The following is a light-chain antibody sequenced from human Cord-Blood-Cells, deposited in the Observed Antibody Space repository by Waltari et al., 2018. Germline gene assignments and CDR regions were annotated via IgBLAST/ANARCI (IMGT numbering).Light chain of an antibody. J-gene: IGKJ2*01. CDR1: QSISSW. Sequence: DIHMTRPPSTLSPPVVDIVTSTCRARQSISSWFAWYQQKPGKAPKLLIYDASSLESGVPSRFSGSGSGTEFTLTISSLQPDDFATYYCQQYNSYSPYTFGQGTKLEIK. V-gene: IGKV1-5*01. CDR3: QQYNSYSPYT. CDR2: DAS.